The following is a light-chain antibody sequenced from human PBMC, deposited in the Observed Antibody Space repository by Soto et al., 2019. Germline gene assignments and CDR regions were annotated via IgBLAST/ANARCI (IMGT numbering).Light chain of an antibody. CDR2: KAS. Sequence: DIQMTQSPSTLSASVGDRVTITCRASQSISSWLAWYQQKPGKAPKLLIYKASSLESGVPSRFSGSGSGTEFTLTISSLQPDDFATYDCKQYNSLYTFGQGTKLEI. CDR3: KQYNSLYT. CDR1: QSISSW. J-gene: IGKJ2*01. V-gene: IGKV1-5*03.